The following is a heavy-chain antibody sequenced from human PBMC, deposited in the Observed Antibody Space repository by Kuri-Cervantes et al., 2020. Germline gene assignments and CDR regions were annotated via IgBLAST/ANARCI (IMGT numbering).Heavy chain of an antibody. CDR2: INWNGGST. D-gene: IGHD6-13*01. CDR1: GFTFDDYG. Sequence: GGSLRLSCAASGFTFDDYGMSWVRQAPGKGLEWVSGINWNGGSTGYADSVKGRFTISRDNAKNSLYLQMNSLRAEDTAVYYCARDTLSSSWYIYYYYYGMDVWGQGNTVTVAS. J-gene: IGHJ6*01. CDR3: ARDTLSSSWYIYYYYYGMDV. V-gene: IGHV3-20*04.